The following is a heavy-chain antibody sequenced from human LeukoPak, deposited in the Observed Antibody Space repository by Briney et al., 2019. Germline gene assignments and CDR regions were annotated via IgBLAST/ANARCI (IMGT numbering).Heavy chain of an antibody. J-gene: IGHJ4*02. Sequence: ASVKVSCKASGYTFTGYYMHWVRQAPGQGLEWMGWINPNSGGTNYAQKFQGRVTMTRDTSISTAYMELRSLRSDDTAVYYCARDLWSGSYYGSDYWGQGTLVTVSS. D-gene: IGHD1-26*01. V-gene: IGHV1-2*02. CDR1: GYTFTGYY. CDR3: ARDLWSGSYYGSDY. CDR2: INPNSGGT.